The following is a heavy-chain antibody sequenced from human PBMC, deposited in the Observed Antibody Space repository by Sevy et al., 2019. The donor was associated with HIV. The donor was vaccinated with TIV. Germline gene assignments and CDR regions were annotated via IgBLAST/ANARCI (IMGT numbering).Heavy chain of an antibody. D-gene: IGHD1-26*01. Sequence: GGSLRLSCAASGFTFRSYAMSWVRQAPGKGLEWVSAISRSGGSTYYADSVKGRFTISRDNSKNTLYLQMNSLRAEDTAVYYCANTSSKWDDSFNICGQGTMVTVSS. CDR2: ISRSGGST. CDR3: ANTSSKWDDSFNI. J-gene: IGHJ3*02. CDR1: GFTFRSYA. V-gene: IGHV3-23*01.